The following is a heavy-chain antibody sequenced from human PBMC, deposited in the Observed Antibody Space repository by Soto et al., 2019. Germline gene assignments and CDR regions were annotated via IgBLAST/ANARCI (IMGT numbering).Heavy chain of an antibody. J-gene: IGHJ6*02. Sequence: VQLVQSGAEVRKPGSSVKVSCQVSGVTFSTSTITWVRQAPGQGLEWMGSIIPILGTAKSTQKFQGRVTITADESASVAYRTRSSLTSEDTAVYYCGRAGFGSRWNEFSSMDVWGQGTRVTFSS. CDR3: GRAGFGSRWNEFSSMDV. D-gene: IGHD6-19*01. CDR1: GVTFSTST. V-gene: IGHV1-69*11. CDR2: IIPILGTA.